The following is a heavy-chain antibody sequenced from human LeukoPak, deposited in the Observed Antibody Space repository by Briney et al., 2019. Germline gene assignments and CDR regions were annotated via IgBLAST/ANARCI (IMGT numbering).Heavy chain of an antibody. CDR1: GFTFSSYA. V-gene: IGHV3-23*01. CDR3: ARADSSGYYYAQTT. D-gene: IGHD3-22*01. CDR2: ISSSGGST. J-gene: IGHJ4*02. Sequence: GGSLRLSCAASGFTFSSYAMNWVRQAPGKGLEWVSGISSSGGSTYYADSVKGRFTISRDNSKNTLCLQMNSLRAADTAVYYCARADSSGYYYAQTTWGQGTLVTVSS.